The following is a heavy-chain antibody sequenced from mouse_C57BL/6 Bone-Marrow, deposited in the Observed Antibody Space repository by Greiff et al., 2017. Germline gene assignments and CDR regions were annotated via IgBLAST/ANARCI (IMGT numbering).Heavy chain of an antibody. CDR2: IDPETGGT. CDR1: GYTFTDYE. J-gene: IGHJ2*01. D-gene: IGHD2-3*01. Sequence: QVQLQQSGAELVRPGASVTLSCKASGYTFTDYEMHWVKQTPVHGLEWIGAIDPETGGTAYNQKFKGKAILTADKSSSTAYMELRSLTSEYSAVYYCTILIYDGYWYYFDYWGQGTTLTVSS. CDR3: TILIYDGYWYYFDY. V-gene: IGHV1-15*01.